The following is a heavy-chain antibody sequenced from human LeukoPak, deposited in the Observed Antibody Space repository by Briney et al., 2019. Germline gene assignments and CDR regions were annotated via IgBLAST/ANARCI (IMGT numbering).Heavy chain of an antibody. CDR2: ISSSSSYI. J-gene: IGHJ4*02. CDR3: ASHSGSSRADY. Sequence: GGSLRLSCAASGFTFSSYEMNWVRQAPGKGLEWVSSISSSSSYIYYADSVKGRFTISRDNAKNSLYLQMNSLRAEDTAVYYCASHSGSSRADYWGQGTLVTVSS. D-gene: IGHD3-10*01. V-gene: IGHV3-21*01. CDR1: GFTFSSYE.